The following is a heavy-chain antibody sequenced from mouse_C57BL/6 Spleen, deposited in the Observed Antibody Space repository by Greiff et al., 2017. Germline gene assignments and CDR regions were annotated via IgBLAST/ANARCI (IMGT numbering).Heavy chain of an antibody. J-gene: IGHJ4*01. CDR1: GFTFSDYG. Sequence: EVQGVESGGGLVKPGGSLKLSCAASGFTFSDYGMHWVRQAPEKGLEWVAYISSGSSTIYYADTVKGRFTISRDNAKNTLFLQMTSLRSEDTAMYYCARGSNYVGYYAMDYWGQGTSVTVSS. CDR3: ARGSNYVGYYAMDY. CDR2: ISSGSSTI. D-gene: IGHD2-5*01. V-gene: IGHV5-17*01.